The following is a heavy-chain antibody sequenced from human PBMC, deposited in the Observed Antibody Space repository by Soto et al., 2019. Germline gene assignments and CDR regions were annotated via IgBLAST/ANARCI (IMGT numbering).Heavy chain of an antibody. V-gene: IGHV4-39*01. J-gene: IGHJ6*02. D-gene: IGHD3-10*01. CDR2: IYSSGTT. CDR3: TRRRFGVRCVTTMDV. CDR1: GGSIGGSNYF. Sequence: QLRLQESGPGLVKPSETLSLTCTVSGGSIGGSNYFWGWIRQSPGTGLEWLGTIYSSGTTYYSPSLKSRITMSLDTSKNQFSLNLGSVTAADTAVYYCTRRRFGVRCVTTMDVWGPGTTVTVSS.